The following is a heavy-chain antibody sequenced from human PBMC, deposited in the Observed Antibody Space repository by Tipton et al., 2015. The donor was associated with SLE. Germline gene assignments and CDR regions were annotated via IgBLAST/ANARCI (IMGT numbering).Heavy chain of an antibody. CDR2: ISSSSSYT. V-gene: IGHV3-11*03. Sequence: GSLRLSCAASGFTFSSYYMSWIRQAPGKGLEWVSYISSSSSYTNYADSVKGRFTISRDNAKNSLYLQMNSLRAEDTAVYYCASRNYYDSSGYRYNWFDPWGQGTLVTVSS. J-gene: IGHJ5*02. D-gene: IGHD3-22*01. CDR1: GFTFSSYY. CDR3: ASRNYYDSSGYRYNWFDP.